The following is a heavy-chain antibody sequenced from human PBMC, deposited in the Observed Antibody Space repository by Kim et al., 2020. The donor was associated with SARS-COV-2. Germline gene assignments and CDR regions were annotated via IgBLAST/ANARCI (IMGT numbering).Heavy chain of an antibody. J-gene: IGHJ5*02. D-gene: IGHD3-10*01. Sequence: SETLSLTCSVSGDSISRYYWSWIRQPPGKGLEWIAYIYYSGTTNYNPSLRSRVTISVDTSKNQFSLKLSSVTAADTAVYYCARHELFGELLGWFDPWGQGTVVTVSS. V-gene: IGHV4-59*01. CDR2: IYYSGTT. CDR3: ARHELFGELLGWFDP. CDR1: GDSISRYY.